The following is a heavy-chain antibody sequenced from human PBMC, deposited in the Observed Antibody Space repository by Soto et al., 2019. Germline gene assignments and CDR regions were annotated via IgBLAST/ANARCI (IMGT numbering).Heavy chain of an antibody. Sequence: GGSLRLSCAASGFTFSSYGMHWVRQAPGKGLEWVAVISYDGSNKYYADSVKGRFTISRDNSKNTLYLQMNSLRAEDTAVYYCAKPHSVDYFAYGGQGT. CDR2: ISYDGSNK. V-gene: IGHV3-30*18. CDR3: AKPHSVDYFAY. J-gene: IGHJ4*02. CDR1: GFTFSSYG. D-gene: IGHD2-15*01.